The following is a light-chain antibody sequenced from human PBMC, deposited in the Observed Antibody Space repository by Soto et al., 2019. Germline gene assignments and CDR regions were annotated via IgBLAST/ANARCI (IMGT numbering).Light chain of an antibody. V-gene: IGKV1-5*03. J-gene: IGKJ2*01. Sequence: DIQMSQSPSTLSASVGDRVTITCRASQSISNWLAWYQQKPGKAPKLLIYKASTLQSGVPSRFSGSGSGTEFTLTISRLQPDDFATYYCQQYSNYYTFGQGTNLEI. CDR3: QQYSNYYT. CDR1: QSISNW. CDR2: KAS.